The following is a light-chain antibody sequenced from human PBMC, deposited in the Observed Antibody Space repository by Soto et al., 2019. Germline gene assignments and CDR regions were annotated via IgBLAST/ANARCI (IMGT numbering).Light chain of an antibody. CDR1: ESVSNK. J-gene: IGKJ1*01. V-gene: IGKV3-15*01. CDR2: GAS. CDR3: QQYTNWPPWT. Sequence: IVMTQSPATLSVSPGERATLSCRASESVSNKLAWYQRRPGQAPRLLIYGASTRASDIPDRFSGSGSGTHFSLTISSLQSEDFAVYYCQQYTNWPPWTFGQGTKVEIK.